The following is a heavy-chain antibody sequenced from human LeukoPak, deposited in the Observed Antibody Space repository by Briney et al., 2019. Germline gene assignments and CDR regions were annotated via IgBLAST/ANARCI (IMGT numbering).Heavy chain of an antibody. J-gene: IGHJ6*03. V-gene: IGHV1-69*13. CDR2: IIPIFATA. D-gene: IGHD1-1*01. Sequence: SVKVSCKASGGTFSNYVINWVRQAPGQGLEWMGGIIPIFATADYAQKFQGRVTITAGESTSTAYMELSSLRSEDTAVYYCAGASSRYYYYYMDVWSKGTTVTVSS. CDR3: AGASSRYYYYYMDV. CDR1: GGTFSNYV.